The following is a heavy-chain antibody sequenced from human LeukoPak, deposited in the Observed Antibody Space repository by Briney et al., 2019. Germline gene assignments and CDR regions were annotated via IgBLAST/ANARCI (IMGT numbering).Heavy chain of an antibody. CDR1: GLTVSTNS. J-gene: IGHJ4*02. CDR3: AKIASVWYEIDS. D-gene: IGHD6-19*01. V-gene: IGHV3-53*01. Sequence: GGSLRLSCAASGLTVSTNSMTWVRQAPGKGLECVSVVYSGNNSFYADSVRGRFTISRDKSKNTLYLQMNSLKVEDTAVYYCAKIASVWYEIDSWGQGTLVTVSS. CDR2: VYSGNNS.